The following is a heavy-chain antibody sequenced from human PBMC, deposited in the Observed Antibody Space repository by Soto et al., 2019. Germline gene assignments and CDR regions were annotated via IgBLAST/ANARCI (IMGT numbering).Heavy chain of an antibody. CDR1: GFTFSSYA. CDR3: AKGHEASTGLFAC. D-gene: IGHD6-13*01. V-gene: IGHV3-23*01. CDR2: ISGSAGTT. J-gene: IGHJ4*02. Sequence: PGGFLTLSCAASGFTFSSYAVSWERQAPGKGLEWVSAISGSAGTTYYADSVKGRFTISRDNSKNTLYLQMNSLRADDTAVYYCAKGHEASTGLFACWGQGTPVTVSS.